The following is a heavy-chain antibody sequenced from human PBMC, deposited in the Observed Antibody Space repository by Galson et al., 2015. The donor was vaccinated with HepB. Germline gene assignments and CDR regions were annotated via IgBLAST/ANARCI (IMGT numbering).Heavy chain of an antibody. J-gene: IGHJ5*02. CDR2: IYYSGST. V-gene: IGHV4-59*01. CDR1: GGSISSYY. D-gene: IGHD3-9*01. CDR3: AREGARYYDILTGNSRGWFDP. Sequence: ETLSLTCTVSGGSISSYYWSWIRQPPGKGLEWIGYIYYSGSTNYNPSLKSRVTISVDMSKNQFSLKLSSVTAADTAVYYCAREGARYYDILTGNSRGWFDPWGQGTLVTVS.